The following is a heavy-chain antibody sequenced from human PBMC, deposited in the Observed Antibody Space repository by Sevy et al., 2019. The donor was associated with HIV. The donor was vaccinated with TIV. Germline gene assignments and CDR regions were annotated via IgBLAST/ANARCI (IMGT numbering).Heavy chain of an antibody. D-gene: IGHD6-19*01. CDR1: GFTFSSYG. CDR2: IRYDGSNK. V-gene: IGHV3-30*02. Sequence: GGSLRLSCAASGFTFSSYGMHWVRQAPGKGLEWVAFIRYDGSNKYYADSVKGRFTISRDNSKNTLYQQMNSLRAEDTAVYYCAKKWGYSSGWYYFDYWAREPWSPSPQ. J-gene: IGHJ4*02. CDR3: AKKWGYSSGWYYFDY.